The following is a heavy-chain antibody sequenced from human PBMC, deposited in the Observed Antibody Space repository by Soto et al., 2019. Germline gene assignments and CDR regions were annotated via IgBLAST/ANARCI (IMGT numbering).Heavy chain of an antibody. J-gene: IGHJ4*02. D-gene: IGHD4-17*01. CDR2: ISSSSSHI. CDR3: GREASGTMTMVTTRPAL. V-gene: IGHV3-21*01. CDR1: GFTLSTYS. Sequence: EVQLVESGGGLVKPGESLRLSCAASGFTLSTYSMNWVRQAPGKGLEWVSSISSSSSHIYYADSVKGRFTISRDNAKNHLPRQRNSPGAEDTAVYYWGREASGTMTMVTTRPALWGQGTLVTVSS.